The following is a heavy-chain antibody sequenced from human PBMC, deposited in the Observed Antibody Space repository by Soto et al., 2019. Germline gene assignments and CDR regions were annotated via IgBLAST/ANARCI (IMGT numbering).Heavy chain of an antibody. V-gene: IGHV1-18*01. CDR3: ARGVGFGELFPLDY. CDR1: GYTFTSYG. D-gene: IGHD3-10*01. Sequence: ASVKVSCKASGYTFTSYGISWVRQAPGQGLEWMGWISAYNGNTNYAQKLQGRVAVTTDTSTSTAYMELRSLRSDDTAVYYCARGVGFGELFPLDYWGQGTLVTVSS. J-gene: IGHJ4*02. CDR2: ISAYNGNT.